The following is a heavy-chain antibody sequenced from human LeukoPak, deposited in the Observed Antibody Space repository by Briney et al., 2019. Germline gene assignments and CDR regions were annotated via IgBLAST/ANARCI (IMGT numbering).Heavy chain of an antibody. D-gene: IGHD6-19*01. CDR1: GYSFTSYG. V-gene: IGHV5-51*01. CDR2: IYPGDSDT. J-gene: IGHJ3*02. CDR3: ASGERYSSGWNDAFDI. Sequence: GESLKISCRGFGYSFTSYGIAWVRQMPGKGLEWMGIIYPGDSDTRYSPSFQGLVTFSADKSISTAYLQLSSLKASDTAMYYCASGERYSSGWNDAFDIWGQGTMVTVSS.